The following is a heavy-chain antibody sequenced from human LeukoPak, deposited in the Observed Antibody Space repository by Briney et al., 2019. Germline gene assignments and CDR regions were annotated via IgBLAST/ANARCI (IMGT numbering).Heavy chain of an antibody. CDR3: ARARHYYDSSGSSWGDAFDI. Sequence: TGGSLRLSCAASGFTFSSYSMNWVRQAPGKGLEWVSHITASGTAMFYADSVKGRFTISRDNSKNTLYLQMNSLRAEDTAVYYCARARHYYDSSGSSWGDAFDIWGQGTMVTVSS. D-gene: IGHD3-22*01. J-gene: IGHJ3*02. CDR1: GFTFSSYS. CDR2: ITASGTAM. V-gene: IGHV3-48*01.